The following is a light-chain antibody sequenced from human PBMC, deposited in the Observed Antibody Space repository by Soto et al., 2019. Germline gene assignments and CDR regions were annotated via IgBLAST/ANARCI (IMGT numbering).Light chain of an antibody. V-gene: IGLV2-14*01. CDR1: SSDVGGYNF. Sequence: QSVLTQPASVSGSPGQSITISCTGTSSDVGGYNFVSWNQQHPGKAPKLMIYEVTDRPSGVSNRFSGSKSGSTASLTISGLQAEDEADYYCSSYTSRNTLAFGGGTKVTVL. CDR3: SSYTSRNTLA. J-gene: IGLJ2*01. CDR2: EVT.